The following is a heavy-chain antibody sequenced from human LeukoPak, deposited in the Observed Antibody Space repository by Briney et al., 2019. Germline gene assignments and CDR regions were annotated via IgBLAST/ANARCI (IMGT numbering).Heavy chain of an antibody. CDR1: GFTFSTYS. CDR3: ARDPGGDNAY. D-gene: IGHD4-17*01. Sequence: PGRSLRLSCAASGFTFSTYSMHWVRQAPGKGLEWLSVISYDGSSKYFADSVKGRFTISRDNSENTLYLQMNSLRVEDTAVYYCARDPGGDNAYWGQGTLVTVSS. CDR2: ISYDGSSK. V-gene: IGHV3-30*14. J-gene: IGHJ4*02.